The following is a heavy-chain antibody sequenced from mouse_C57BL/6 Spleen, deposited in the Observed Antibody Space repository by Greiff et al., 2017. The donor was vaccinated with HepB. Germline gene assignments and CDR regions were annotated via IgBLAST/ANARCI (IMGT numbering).Heavy chain of an antibody. V-gene: IGHV5-6*02. CDR2: ISSGGSYT. CDR1: GFTFSSYG. J-gene: IGHJ1*03. Sequence: DVKLQESGGDLVKPGGSLKLSCAASGFTFSSYGMSWVRQTPDKRLEWVATISSGGSYTYYPDSVKGRFTISRDNAKNTLYLQMSSLKSEDTAMYYCARQGTTVWYFDVWGTGTTVTVSS. CDR3: ARQGTTVWYFDV. D-gene: IGHD1-1*01.